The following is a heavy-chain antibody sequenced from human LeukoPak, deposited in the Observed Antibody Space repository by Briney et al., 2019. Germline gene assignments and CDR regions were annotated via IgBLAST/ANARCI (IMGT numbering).Heavy chain of an antibody. CDR3: ARVRTGDSNDYYYYMDV. CDR2: IVTYNDYT. Sequence: ASVKVSCKASGYIFSDHGINWVRQAPGQGLEWMGSIVTYNDYTEYAQTFQGRATMTTDTSTSTAYMELRTLSSDDTAVYYCARVRTGDSNDYYYYMDVWGKGTTVTVSS. D-gene: IGHD4-11*01. CDR1: GYIFSDHG. V-gene: IGHV1-18*01. J-gene: IGHJ6*03.